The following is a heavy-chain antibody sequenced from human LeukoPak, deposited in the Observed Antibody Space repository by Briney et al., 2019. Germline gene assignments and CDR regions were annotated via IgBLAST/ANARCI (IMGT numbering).Heavy chain of an antibody. Sequence: GGSLRLSCAASGFTFSSHWMHWVRQAPGKGLVWVSRIIQDESRINYADSVKGRFTISRDNAKNTLYLQMNSLRVEDTAVYYCARDASWPTVTTPGDDFDYWGQGTQVTVSS. CDR2: IIQDESRI. CDR3: ARDASWPTVTTPGDDFDY. CDR1: GFTFSSHW. V-gene: IGHV3-74*01. J-gene: IGHJ4*02. D-gene: IGHD4-23*01.